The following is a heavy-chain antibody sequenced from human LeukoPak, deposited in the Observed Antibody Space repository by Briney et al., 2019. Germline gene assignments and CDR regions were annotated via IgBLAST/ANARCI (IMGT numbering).Heavy chain of an antibody. V-gene: IGHV4-59*11. Sequence: SETLSLTCTVSSGSIRGHYWSWIRQTPGKELEWIGYIYYSGSTSYNPSLRSRVSISVDTSKNQFSLDLSSVTAADTAVYFCARGPHYHEDSGYSPDHFYHMDVWGTGTTVTVSS. CDR2: IYYSGST. CDR1: SGSIRGHY. J-gene: IGHJ6*03. D-gene: IGHD3-22*01. CDR3: ARGPHYHEDSGYSPDHFYHMDV.